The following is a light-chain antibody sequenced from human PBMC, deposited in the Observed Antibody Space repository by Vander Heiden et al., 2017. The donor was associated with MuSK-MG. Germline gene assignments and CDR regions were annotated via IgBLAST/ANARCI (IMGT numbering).Light chain of an antibody. CDR2: KAS. Sequence: DIKMTQSPSTLSASVGDRVTITCRASQSISSWLAWYQQKPGKAPKLLIYKASSLESGVPSRFSGSGSGTEFTLTISSLQPDDFATYYCQHRGTFGQGTKVEIK. CDR1: QSISSW. CDR3: QHRGT. J-gene: IGKJ1*01. V-gene: IGKV1-5*03.